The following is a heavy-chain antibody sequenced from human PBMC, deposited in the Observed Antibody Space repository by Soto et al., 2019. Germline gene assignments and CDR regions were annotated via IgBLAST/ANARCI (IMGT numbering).Heavy chain of an antibody. V-gene: IGHV4-59*01. CDR3: AKFTDYDILTGYGFDY. CDR1: GGSISSYY. D-gene: IGHD3-9*01. CDR2: IYYSGST. Sequence: SETLSLTCTVSGGSISSYYWSWIRQPPGKGLEWIGYIYYSGSTNYNPSLKSRVTMSVDTSKNQFSLKLSSVTAADTAVYYCAKFTDYDILTGYGFDYWGQGTLVTVSS. J-gene: IGHJ4*02.